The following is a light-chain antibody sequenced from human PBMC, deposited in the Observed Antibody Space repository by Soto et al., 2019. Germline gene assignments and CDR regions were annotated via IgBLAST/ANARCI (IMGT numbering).Light chain of an antibody. CDR1: SSNIGSNY. V-gene: IGLV1-47*02. Sequence: QLVLTQPPSASGTPGQRVTISCSGSSSNIGSNYVYWYQQLPGTAPKLLIYSNNQRPSGVPDRFSGSKSGTSASLAISGLRSEDEADYHCAAWDDSLSGLWVFGGGTKLTVL. CDR2: SNN. CDR3: AAWDDSLSGLWV. J-gene: IGLJ3*02.